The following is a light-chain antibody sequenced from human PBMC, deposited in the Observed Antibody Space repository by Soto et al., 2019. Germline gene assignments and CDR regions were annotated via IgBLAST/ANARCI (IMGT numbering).Light chain of an antibody. CDR3: SSYTGTYTYV. CDR1: SNNIGGYSL. J-gene: IGLJ1*01. Sequence: QSVLTQPASVSGSPGQSITISCTGSSNNIGGYSLVSWYQQSPGKVPKLLIFEVNKRPSGVSDRFSGSKSGNTASLTISGLQAEDEAHYFCSSYTGTYTYVFGSGTKLTVL. V-gene: IGLV2-23*02. CDR2: EVN.